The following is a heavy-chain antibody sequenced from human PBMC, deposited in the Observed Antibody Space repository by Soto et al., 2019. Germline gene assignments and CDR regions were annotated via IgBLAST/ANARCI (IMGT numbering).Heavy chain of an antibody. CDR2: SYYSGRT. CDR1: GGSISSGDYY. D-gene: IGHD3-10*01. Sequence: QVQLQESGQGLVKPSQTLSLTCTVSGGSISSGDYYWNWIRQPPGKGLEWIGHSYYSGRTYYKPSLNSRITISLDTSKNQFSLKLSSVTAADTAVYYCAGQPTAGSYYDLGSYYYYYGMDVWGQGTTVTVSS. J-gene: IGHJ6*02. V-gene: IGHV4-30-4*01. CDR3: AGQPTAGSYYDLGSYYYYYGMDV.